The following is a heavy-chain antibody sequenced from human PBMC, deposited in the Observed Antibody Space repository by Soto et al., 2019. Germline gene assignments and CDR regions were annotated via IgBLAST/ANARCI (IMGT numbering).Heavy chain of an antibody. CDR2: INGDGTDT. J-gene: IGHJ4*02. CDR1: GFTFSMYW. CDR3: AREVGRGSGSYYLDY. Sequence: LRLSCAASGFTFSMYWMHWVRQAPGKGLLWVSRINGDGTDTTYADSVKGRFTISRDNAKNTVYLQMNGLRAEDTAVYYCAREVGRGSGSYYLDYWGQETLVTVSS. V-gene: IGHV3-74*03. D-gene: IGHD3-16*01.